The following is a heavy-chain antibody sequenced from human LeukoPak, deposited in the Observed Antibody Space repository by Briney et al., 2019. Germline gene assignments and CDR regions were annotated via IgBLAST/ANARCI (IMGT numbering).Heavy chain of an antibody. J-gene: IGHJ4*02. Sequence: PGGSLRLSCATSGFTFSGSAIHWVRQASGKGLEWVGRIRSKANSYATTDAASVKGRFTISRDDSKSTAYLQMNSLKTEDTAVYYCTSVGYGEYYFDNWGQGTLVTVSS. V-gene: IGHV3-73*01. CDR3: TSVGYGEYYFDN. CDR2: IRSKANSYAT. D-gene: IGHD4-17*01. CDR1: GFTFSGSA.